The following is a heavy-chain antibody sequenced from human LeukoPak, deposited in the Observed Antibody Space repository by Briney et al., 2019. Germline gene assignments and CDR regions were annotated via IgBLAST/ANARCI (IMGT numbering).Heavy chain of an antibody. CDR3: ATLSKLGYCRGGSCDAGDY. J-gene: IGHJ4*02. D-gene: IGHD2-15*01. V-gene: IGHV1-24*01. CDR1: GYTLTELS. CDR2: FDPEDGET. Sequence: GASVKVSCKVSGYTLTELSMHWVRQAPGKGLEWMGGFDPEDGETIYAQKFQGRVTMTEDTSTDTAYMELSSLRSEDTAVYYCATLSKLGYCRGGSCDAGDYWGQGTLVTVSS.